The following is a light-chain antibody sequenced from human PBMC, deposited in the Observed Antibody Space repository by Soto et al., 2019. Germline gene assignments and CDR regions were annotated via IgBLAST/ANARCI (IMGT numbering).Light chain of an antibody. Sequence: ENLLTQSPGTLSLSPGERATLSCRASESVSSIYVAWYQQKPGQAPRLLIYGASTRATGIPDRLSGSGSGTDFTLTIDRLEPEDFAVYYCQQSLNPKTFGQGTKVDIK. CDR2: GAS. CDR1: ESVSSIY. V-gene: IGKV3-20*01. CDR3: QQSLNPKT. J-gene: IGKJ1*01.